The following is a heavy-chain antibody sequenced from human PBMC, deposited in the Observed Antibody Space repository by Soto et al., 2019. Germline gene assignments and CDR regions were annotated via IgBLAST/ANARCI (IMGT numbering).Heavy chain of an antibody. CDR2: ISVSGFIT. V-gene: IGHV3-23*01. D-gene: IGHD2-21*01. Sequence: GGSLRLSCAASGFTFNTYAMSLVRQDPGKGLEWVSAISVSGFITYYADSVKGRCSISGDSSKNPLFLQMNSLSADDTAVYFCATYSFGRACDYWGKGNMVTTSS. J-gene: IGHJ4*03. CDR3: ATYSFGRACDY. CDR1: GFTFNTYA.